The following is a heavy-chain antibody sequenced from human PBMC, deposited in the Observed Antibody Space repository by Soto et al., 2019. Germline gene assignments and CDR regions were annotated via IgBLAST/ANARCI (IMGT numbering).Heavy chain of an antibody. V-gene: IGHV4-31*03. Sequence: QVQLQESGPGLVQPSQTLSLTCTVSGGSISSGGFYWRWIRQHPEKGLEWVGWIYHSGNTYYNPSLKSRVTLLEDTSKNQSSLKLTSVTAADTAVYYCARGTYQYYDSSGVQNRFDPWGQGTLVNVSS. J-gene: IGHJ5*02. D-gene: IGHD3-22*01. CDR2: IYHSGNT. CDR1: GGSISSGGFY. CDR3: ARGTYQYYDSSGVQNRFDP.